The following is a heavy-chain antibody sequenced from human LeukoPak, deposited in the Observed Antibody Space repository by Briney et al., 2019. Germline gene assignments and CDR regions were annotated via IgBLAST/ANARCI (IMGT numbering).Heavy chain of an antibody. D-gene: IGHD4-17*01. Sequence: GGSLRLSCVASGFTPSSYAMSWVRQAPGKGLAWVSSISGSVGSTYYADSVKGRFTISRDNSKNTLYLQMNSLRAEDTAVYSCAKRATVTTLPSWFDPWGQGTLVTVSS. CDR1: GFTPSSYA. CDR2: ISGSVGST. V-gene: IGHV3-23*01. J-gene: IGHJ5*02. CDR3: AKRATVTTLPSWFDP.